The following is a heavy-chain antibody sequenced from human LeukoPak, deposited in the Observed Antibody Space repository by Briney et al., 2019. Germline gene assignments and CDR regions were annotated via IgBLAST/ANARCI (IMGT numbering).Heavy chain of an antibody. CDR2: IWYDGSNK. Sequence: QTGGSLRLSCAASGFTFSSYGMHWVRQAPGRGLEWVAVIWYDGSNKYYADSVKGRFTISRDNSKNTLYLQMNSLRAEDTAVYYCARDFEIAAAGNNYYYYGMDVWGQGTTVTVSS. D-gene: IGHD6-13*01. V-gene: IGHV3-33*01. J-gene: IGHJ6*02. CDR1: GFTFSSYG. CDR3: ARDFEIAAAGNNYYYYGMDV.